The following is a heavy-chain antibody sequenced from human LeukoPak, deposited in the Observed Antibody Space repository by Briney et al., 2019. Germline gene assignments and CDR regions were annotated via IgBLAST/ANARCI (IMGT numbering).Heavy chain of an antibody. Sequence: PGGSLRLSCAASGFTFSSYAMSWVLQAPGKGLEWVSAISGSGGSTYYADSVKGRFTISRDNSKNTLYLQMNSLRAEDTAVYYCAKYPGVGPKYYYYYGMDVWGQGTTVTVSS. CDR2: ISGSGGST. J-gene: IGHJ6*02. V-gene: IGHV3-23*01. CDR3: AKYPGVGPKYYYYYGMDV. D-gene: IGHD1-26*01. CDR1: GFTFSSYA.